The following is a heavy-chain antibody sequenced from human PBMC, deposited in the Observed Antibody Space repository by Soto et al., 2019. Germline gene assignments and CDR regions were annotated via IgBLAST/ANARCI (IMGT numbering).Heavy chain of an antibody. D-gene: IGHD6-13*01. V-gene: IGHV3-23*01. Sequence: EVHLLESGGGLVQPGGSLRLSCAASGFTFSSYAMSWVRQAPGKGLEWVSTITGSGGSAYYADSVKGRFTISRAYSKNTLYLQMNSLRAEDTAVYYCAKNWGVATSRAAFDIWGQGTTVTVSS. CDR3: AKNWGVATSRAAFDI. J-gene: IGHJ3*02. CDR2: ITGSGGSA. CDR1: GFTFSSYA.